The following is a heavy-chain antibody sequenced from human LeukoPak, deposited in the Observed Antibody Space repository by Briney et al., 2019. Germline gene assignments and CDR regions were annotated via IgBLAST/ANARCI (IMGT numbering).Heavy chain of an antibody. V-gene: IGHV3-23*01. J-gene: IGHJ6*03. Sequence: GGSLRLSCAASGFTFSSYGMSWVRQAPGKGLEWVSAISSSGGSTYYADSLKGRFTISRDNFNKMVYLEMNSLRAEDTAVYYCAKESTGWYYYYMDVWGKGTTVTVSS. CDR1: GFTFSSYG. D-gene: IGHD6-19*01. CDR2: ISSSGGST. CDR3: AKESTGWYYYYMDV.